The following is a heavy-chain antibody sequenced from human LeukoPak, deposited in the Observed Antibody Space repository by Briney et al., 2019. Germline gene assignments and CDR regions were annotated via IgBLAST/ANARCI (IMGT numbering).Heavy chain of an antibody. J-gene: IGHJ4*02. V-gene: IGHV4-34*01. CDR3: ASSGWSGVDY. D-gene: IGHD6-19*01. CDR2: INHSGST. CDR1: GGSFSGYY. Sequence: PSETLSLTCAVYGGSFSGYYWSGIRQPPGKGLEWIGEINHSGSTNYNPSLKSRVTISVDTSKNQFSLKLSSVTAADTAVYYCASSGWSGVDYWGQGTLVTVSS.